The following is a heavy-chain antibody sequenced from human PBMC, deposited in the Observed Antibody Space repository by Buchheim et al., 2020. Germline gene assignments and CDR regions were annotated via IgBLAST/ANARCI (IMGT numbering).Heavy chain of an antibody. V-gene: IGHV5-10-1*01. D-gene: IGHD2-2*01. CDR2: IDPSDSYT. Sequence: EVQLVQSGAEVKKPGESLRISCKGSGYSFTSYWISWVRQMPGKGLEWMGRIDPSDSYTNYSPSFQGHVTISADKSISTAYLQWSSLKASDTAMYYCARFSVVVVPAATTYYYYYGMDVWGQGTT. CDR1: GYSFTSYW. J-gene: IGHJ6*02. CDR3: ARFSVVVVPAATTYYYYYGMDV.